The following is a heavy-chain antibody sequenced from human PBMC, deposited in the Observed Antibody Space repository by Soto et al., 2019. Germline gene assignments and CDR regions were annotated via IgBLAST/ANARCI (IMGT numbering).Heavy chain of an antibody. CDR3: AAIAVAGRGNAFDI. CDR1: GYTFTGYY. Sequence: ASVKVSCKASGYTFTGYYMHWVRQAPGQGLEWMGWINPNSGGTNYAQKFQGWVTMTRDTSISTAYMELSRLRSDDTAVYYCAAIAVAGRGNAFDIWGQGTMVTVSS. J-gene: IGHJ3*02. V-gene: IGHV1-2*04. CDR2: INPNSGGT. D-gene: IGHD6-19*01.